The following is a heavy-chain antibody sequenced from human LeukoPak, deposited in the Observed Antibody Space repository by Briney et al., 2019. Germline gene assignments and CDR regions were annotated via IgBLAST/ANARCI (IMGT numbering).Heavy chain of an antibody. J-gene: IGHJ5*02. V-gene: IGHV1-2*02. CDR2: INPHSGGT. CDR1: GYTFTDYF. Sequence: ASVKVSCKASGYTFTDYFMYWIRQAPGQGLEWMGWINPHSGGTNYAQKFQGRVTMTRDTSMSTVHMELSSLRSDDTAVYYCARDRRGYSYGHDLWGQGTLVTVSS. D-gene: IGHD5-18*01. CDR3: ARDRRGYSYGHDL.